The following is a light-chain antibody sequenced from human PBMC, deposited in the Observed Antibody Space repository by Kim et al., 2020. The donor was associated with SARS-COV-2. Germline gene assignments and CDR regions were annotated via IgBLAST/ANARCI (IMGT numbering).Light chain of an antibody. J-gene: IGKJ2*01. Sequence: SASVEDRVTITCQASQDIANYLNWYQQKPGKAPKVLIYDASSVETGVPSRFSGRGFGTHFTLAITNLQPEDVGTYYCQQYEDSPYTFGQGTKLEI. CDR2: DAS. CDR3: QQYEDSPYT. CDR1: QDIANY. V-gene: IGKV1-33*01.